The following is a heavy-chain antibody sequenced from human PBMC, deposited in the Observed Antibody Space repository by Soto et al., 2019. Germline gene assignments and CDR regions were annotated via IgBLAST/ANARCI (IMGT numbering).Heavy chain of an antibody. V-gene: IGHV3-74*01. J-gene: IGHJ2*01. CDR3: ARANPLRYSSGPFEYFDL. Sequence: GGSLRLSCAASGFTFSSYWMHWVRQAPGKGLVWVSRINSDGSSTSYADSVKGRFTISRDNAKNTLYLQMNSLRAEDTAVYYCARANPLRYSSGPFEYFDLWGRGTLVTVSS. CDR1: GFTFSSYW. D-gene: IGHD6-19*01. CDR2: INSDGSST.